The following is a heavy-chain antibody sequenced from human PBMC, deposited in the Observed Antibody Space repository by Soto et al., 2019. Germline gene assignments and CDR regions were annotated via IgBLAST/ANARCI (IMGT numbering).Heavy chain of an antibody. Sequence: SETLSLTCTVSGGSISSGDYYWSWIRQPPWKGLEWIGYIYYSGSTYYNPSLKSRVTISVDTSKNQFSLKLSSVTAADTAVYYCALTYYYDSSGYYRALDIWGQGTMVTVS. CDR3: ALTYYYDSSGYYRALDI. CDR1: GGSISSGDYY. V-gene: IGHV4-30-4*01. J-gene: IGHJ3*02. D-gene: IGHD3-22*01. CDR2: IYYSGST.